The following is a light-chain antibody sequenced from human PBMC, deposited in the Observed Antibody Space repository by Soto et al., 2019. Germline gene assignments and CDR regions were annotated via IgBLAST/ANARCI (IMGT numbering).Light chain of an antibody. V-gene: IGLV2-8*01. J-gene: IGLJ1*01. CDR1: SSEVGGYKY. CDR2: EVN. Sequence: QSALTQPPSASGSPGQSVTISCTGTSSEVGGYKYVSWYQQHPGKAPKLMIFEVNKRPSGVPDRFSGSKSGNTASLTVSGLQAEDEADYYCSSYAGINNLGFFGTGTKVTVL. CDR3: SSYAGINNLGF.